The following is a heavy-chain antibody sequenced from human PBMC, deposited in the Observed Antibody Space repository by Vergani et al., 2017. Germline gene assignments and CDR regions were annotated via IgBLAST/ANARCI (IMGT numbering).Heavy chain of an antibody. CDR3: ARSPRGQLLHGPDYYYYYMDV. J-gene: IGHJ6*03. CDR1: GGTFSSYA. Sequence: QVQLVQSGAEVKKPGSSVKVSCKASGGTFSSYAISWVRQAPGQGLEWMGGIIPIFGTANYAQKFQGRVTITADESTGTAYMELSSLRSEDTAVYYCARSPRGQLLHGPDYYYYYMDVWGKGTTVTVSS. V-gene: IGHV1-69*01. D-gene: IGHD2-2*01. CDR2: IIPIFGTA.